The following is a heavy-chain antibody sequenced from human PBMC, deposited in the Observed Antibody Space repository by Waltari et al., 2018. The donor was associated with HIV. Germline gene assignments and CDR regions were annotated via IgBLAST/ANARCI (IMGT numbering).Heavy chain of an antibody. CDR3: AREDLLYCGGDCYPGDY. CDR1: GFTFGRYG. J-gene: IGHJ4*02. CDR2: IWYDGSNK. D-gene: IGHD2-21*02. V-gene: IGHV3-33*01. Sequence: QVQLVESGGGVVQPGRSLRLSCAASGFTFGRYGMHWVRQAPGKGLGWVAVIWYDGSNKYYADSVKGRFTISRDNSKNTLYLQMNSLRAEDTAVYYCAREDLLYCGGDCYPGDYWGQGTLVTVSS.